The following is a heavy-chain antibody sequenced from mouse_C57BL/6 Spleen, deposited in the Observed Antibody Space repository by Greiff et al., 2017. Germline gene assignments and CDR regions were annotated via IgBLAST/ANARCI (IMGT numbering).Heavy chain of an antibody. D-gene: IGHD2-1*01. CDR1: GFTFSDYG. Sequence: EVHLVESGGGLVKPGGSLKLSCAASGFTFSDYGMHWVRQAPEKGLEWVAYISSGSSTIYYADTVKGRFTISRDNAKNTLFLQMTGLRSEDTAMYYCARPGYYGNGWFAYWGQGTLVTVSA. V-gene: IGHV5-17*01. CDR3: ARPGYYGNGWFAY. J-gene: IGHJ3*01. CDR2: ISSGSSTI.